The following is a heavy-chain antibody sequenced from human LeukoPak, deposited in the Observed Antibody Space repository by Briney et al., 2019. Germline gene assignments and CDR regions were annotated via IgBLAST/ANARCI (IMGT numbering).Heavy chain of an antibody. CDR3: ARDRGKIAVVDY. V-gene: IGHV3-30*02. D-gene: IGHD6-19*01. CDR2: IRYDGSNK. CDR1: GFTFSSYG. Sequence: PGGSLRLSCAASGFTFSSYGMHWVRQAPGKGLEWVAFIRYDGSNKYYADSVKGRFTISRDNSKNTLYLQMNSLRAEDTAVYYCARDRGKIAVVDYWGQGTLVTVSS. J-gene: IGHJ4*02.